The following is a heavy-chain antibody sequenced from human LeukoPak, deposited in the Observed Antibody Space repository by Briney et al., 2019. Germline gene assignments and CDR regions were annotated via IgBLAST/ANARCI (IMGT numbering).Heavy chain of an antibody. CDR3: ARHVYGRHQLQAYHFDY. Sequence: AETLSLTCDVSGYSISSGHYWGWIRQSPGKGLGWIASMYNSGRTYFKASLKSRVTISPDTPKNQSSLTLNSVTAADTAGYYCARHVYGRHQLQAYHFDYWGQGILVTVS. V-gene: IGHV4-38-2*01. D-gene: IGHD2-2*01. CDR2: MYNSGRT. CDR1: GYSISSGHY. J-gene: IGHJ4*02.